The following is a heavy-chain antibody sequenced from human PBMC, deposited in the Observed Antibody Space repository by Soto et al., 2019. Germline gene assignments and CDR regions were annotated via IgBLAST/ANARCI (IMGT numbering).Heavy chain of an antibody. V-gene: IGHV3-7*01. CDR1: GFTFSSYW. CDR2: INQDGSEK. Sequence: GGSLRLSCAASGFTFSSYWMSWVRQAPGKGLEWVANINQDGSEKYYVDSVKGRFTISRDNAKNSLYLQMNSLRAEDTAVYYCARDYENYYCSGSYVDYWGQGTLVTVSS. D-gene: IGHD3-10*01. J-gene: IGHJ4*02. CDR3: ARDYENYYCSGSYVDY.